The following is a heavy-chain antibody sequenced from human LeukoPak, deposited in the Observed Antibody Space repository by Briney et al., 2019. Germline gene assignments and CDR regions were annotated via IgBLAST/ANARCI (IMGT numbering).Heavy chain of an antibody. CDR3: VSLGYCSTSSCQP. V-gene: IGHV3-21*01. CDR2: ISSSSYI. Sequence: GGSLRLSCAASGFTFSSYSMNWVRQAPGKGLEWVSSISSSSYIYYADSVKGRFTISRDNAKNSLYLQMNSLRAEDTAVYYCVSLGYCSTSSCQPWGQGTLVTVSS. CDR1: GFTFSSYS. J-gene: IGHJ4*02. D-gene: IGHD2-2*01.